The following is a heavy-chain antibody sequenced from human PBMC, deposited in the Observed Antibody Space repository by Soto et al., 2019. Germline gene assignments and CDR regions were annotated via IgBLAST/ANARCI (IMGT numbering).Heavy chain of an antibody. J-gene: IGHJ4*02. V-gene: IGHV4-39*01. CDR1: GVSVTNSSYY. CDR3: VSQRTTVPTQAYFDY. D-gene: IGHD4-17*01. CDR2: GYYRGRS. Sequence: SENLSLTCTVSGVSVTNSSYYWGWIRQSPGKGLEWIGSGYYRGRSYSKSSVKSRVNISVDTSKNRFSLSLNSVTASDTAVYFCVSQRTTVPTQAYFDYWGPGALVTVSS.